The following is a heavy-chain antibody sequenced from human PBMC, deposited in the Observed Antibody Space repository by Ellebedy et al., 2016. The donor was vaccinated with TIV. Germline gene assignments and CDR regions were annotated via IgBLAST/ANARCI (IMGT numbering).Heavy chain of an antibody. Sequence: ASVKVSCKASGYIFTGYYLHWVRQAPGQGLEWMGWINPNSGVANYAQKFQGRVTMTSDTSISTVYMELSSLRSDDTAVYYCARDFFYGSGRYYPYYGMDVWGQGTLVTVSS. CDR2: INPNSGVA. CDR3: ARDFFYGSGRYYPYYGMDV. V-gene: IGHV1-2*02. D-gene: IGHD3-10*01. CDR1: GYIFTGYY. J-gene: IGHJ6*02.